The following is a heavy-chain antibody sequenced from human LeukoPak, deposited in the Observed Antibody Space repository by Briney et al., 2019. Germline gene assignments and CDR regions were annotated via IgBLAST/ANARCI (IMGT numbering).Heavy chain of an antibody. CDR3: GTRGYSEYYFDY. D-gene: IGHD3-22*01. CDR1: GITFSSYN. CDR2: ISSSSSYI. J-gene: IGHJ4*02. Sequence: GGSLRLSCEASGITFSSYNMNWVRQAPGKGLEWVSSISSSSSYIYYADSVKGRFTISRDNAKNSLYLQMNSLRAEDTAVYYCGTRGYSEYYFDYWGQGTLVTVSS. V-gene: IGHV3-21*01.